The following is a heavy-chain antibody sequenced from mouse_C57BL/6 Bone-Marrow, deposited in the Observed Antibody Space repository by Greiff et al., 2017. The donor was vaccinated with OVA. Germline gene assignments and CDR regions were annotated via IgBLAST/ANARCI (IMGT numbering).Heavy chain of an antibody. Sequence: QVQLQQPGAELVKPGASVKLSCKASGYTFTSYWMQWVKQRPGQGLEWIGEIDPSDSYTNYNQKFKGKATLTVDTSSSTAYMQLSSLTSEDSAVYYCACFMVYFDYWGQGTTLTVSS. D-gene: IGHD1-1*02. J-gene: IGHJ2*01. V-gene: IGHV1-50*01. CDR3: ACFMVYFDY. CDR2: IDPSDSYT. CDR1: GYTFTSYW.